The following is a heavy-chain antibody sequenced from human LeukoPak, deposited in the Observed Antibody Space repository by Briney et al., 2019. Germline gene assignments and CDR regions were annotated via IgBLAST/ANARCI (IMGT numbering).Heavy chain of an antibody. CDR3: AKDPRKGSYRPSYFDC. D-gene: IGHD3-16*02. V-gene: IGHV3-23*01. J-gene: IGHJ4*02. CDR2: ISGSISTS. Sequence: GGSLRLSCVVSGFDFSSHAMSWVRQAPGTGPEWVSVISGSISTSYYADSVKGRFTISRDNSKNTLYLQMNSLRAEDTAVYYCAKDPRKGSYRPSYFDCWGQGTLVTVSS. CDR1: GFDFSSHA.